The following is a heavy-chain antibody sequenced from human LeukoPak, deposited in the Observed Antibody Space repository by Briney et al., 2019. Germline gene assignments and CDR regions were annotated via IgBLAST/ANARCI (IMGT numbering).Heavy chain of an antibody. Sequence: GGSLRLSCVVSGFTFSSHWMNWVRQAPGKGLEWVSSISSSSSYIYYADSVKGRFTISRDNAKNSLYLQMNSLRAEDTAVYYCALGEPRSPFDYWGQGTLVTVSS. CDR3: ALGEPRSPFDY. V-gene: IGHV3-21*01. D-gene: IGHD1-26*01. CDR2: ISSSSSYI. J-gene: IGHJ4*02. CDR1: GFTFSSHW.